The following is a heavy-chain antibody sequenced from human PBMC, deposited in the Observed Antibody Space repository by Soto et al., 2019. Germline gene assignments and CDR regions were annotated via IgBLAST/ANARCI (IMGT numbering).Heavy chain of an antibody. CDR1: GFTVSSNY. Sequence: GGSPRLSCAASGFTVSSNYMNWVRQAPGKGLEWVSIIYSDGTTSYADSVKGRFTISRGNFKNTLHLQMNSLRAEDTDVYYCAILSNWGQGTLVTVSS. V-gene: IGHV3-53*01. D-gene: IGHD6-6*01. J-gene: IGHJ4*02. CDR3: AILSN. CDR2: IYSDGTT.